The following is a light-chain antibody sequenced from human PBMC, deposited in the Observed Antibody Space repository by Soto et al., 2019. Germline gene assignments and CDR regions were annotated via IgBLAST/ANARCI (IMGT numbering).Light chain of an antibody. CDR3: SSYTGSSTYVV. V-gene: IGLV2-14*01. CDR2: DVN. Sequence: QSALTQPASVSGSPGQSITISCTGTSSDVGGYNYVSWYQQHPGKAPKLMIYDVNNRPSGASNRFSGSKSCNTASLTISGLHDEDEADYYCSSYTGSSTYVVFGGGTKLTVL. J-gene: IGLJ2*01. CDR1: SSDVGGYNY.